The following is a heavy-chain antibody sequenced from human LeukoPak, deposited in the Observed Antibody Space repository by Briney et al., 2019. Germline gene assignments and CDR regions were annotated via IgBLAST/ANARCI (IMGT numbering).Heavy chain of an antibody. CDR2: ISSSGSTI. CDR1: GFTFSGYY. CDR3: ASYVWGSYRHNDAFDI. V-gene: IGHV3-11*01. Sequence: PGGSLRLSCAASGFTFSGYYMSWIRQAPRKGLEWVSYISSSGSTIYYADSVKGRFTISRDNAKNSLYLQMNSRRAEDTAVYYCASYVWGSYRHNDAFDIWGQGTMVTVSS. D-gene: IGHD3-16*02. J-gene: IGHJ3*02.